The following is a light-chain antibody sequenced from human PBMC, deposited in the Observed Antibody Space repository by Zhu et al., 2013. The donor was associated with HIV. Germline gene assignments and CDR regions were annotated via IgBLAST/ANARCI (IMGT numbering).Light chain of an antibody. J-gene: IGKJ1*01. V-gene: IGKV3-15*01. CDR1: QNVGSS. CDR2: GSF. Sequence: ETVMTQFPAILSVSLGEGANLSCKASQNVGSSVAWYQQRPGQAPSLLIYGSFNRASGIPARFSGSGSGTDFTLFISTLQPEDFALYHCQQYKRWPPWTFGQGTKVEIK. CDR3: QQYKRWPPWT.